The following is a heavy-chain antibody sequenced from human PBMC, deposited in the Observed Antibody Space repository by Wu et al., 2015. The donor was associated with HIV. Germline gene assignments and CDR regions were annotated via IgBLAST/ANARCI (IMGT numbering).Heavy chain of an antibody. V-gene: IGHV1-2*02. Sequence: QVQLVQSGADVKKPGASVKVSCKAVGYSFTAYCIHWVRQAPGQGLDWMGWICPKSGDINYAQKFQGRVTMTRDTSISTAYMELTRLRSDDTAVYYCARVRSVVLLNVQRYGMDVWGQGTEVIVSS. J-gene: IGHJ6*02. CDR1: GYSFTAYC. CDR2: ICPKSGDI. D-gene: IGHD6-25*01. CDR3: ARVRSVVLLNVQRYGMDV.